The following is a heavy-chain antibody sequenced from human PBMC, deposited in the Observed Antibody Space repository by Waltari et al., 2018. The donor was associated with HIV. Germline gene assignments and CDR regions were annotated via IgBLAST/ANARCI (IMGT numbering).Heavy chain of an antibody. CDR3: ARGLDILTGHYHWFLDV. Sequence: QVQLQESGPGLVKPSQTLSLTCTVSGGSITSGDHYLTWIRQPAGKGLEWIGRVYTSGSANYNPSLRSRVTMSLDTSKNQFSLKLTSVTAADTAVYYCARGLDILTGHYHWFLDVWGRGTLVTVSS. J-gene: IGHJ2*01. V-gene: IGHV4-61*02. CDR2: VYTSGSA. D-gene: IGHD3-9*01. CDR1: GGSITSGDHY.